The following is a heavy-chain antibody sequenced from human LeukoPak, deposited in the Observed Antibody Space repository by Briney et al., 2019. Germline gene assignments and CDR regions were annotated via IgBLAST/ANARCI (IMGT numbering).Heavy chain of an antibody. CDR3: AKEGGYSGFY. CDR2: ISGSGGST. D-gene: IGHD5-12*01. V-gene: IGHV3-23*01. CDR1: GGSISSSSYY. Sequence: ETLSLTCTVSGGSISSSSYYWGWIRQPPGKGLEWVSAISGSGGSTYYADSVKGRFTISRDNSKNTLYLQMNSLRAEDTAVYYCAKEGGYSGFYWGQGTLVTVSS. J-gene: IGHJ4*02.